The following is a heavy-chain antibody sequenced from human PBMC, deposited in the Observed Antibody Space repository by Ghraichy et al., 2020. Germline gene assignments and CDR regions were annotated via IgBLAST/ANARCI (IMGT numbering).Heavy chain of an antibody. J-gene: IGHJ5*02. V-gene: IGHV4-61*02. CDR1: GDSISSGIYY. CDR2: TYTSGRT. Sequence: SQTLSLTCTVSGDSISSGIYYWSWFRQPAGKGLEWIGRTYTSGRTNYNPSLKSRVTISVDTSKNQISLHLSSVTAADTAMYYCARKGVAASAYWFDPWGQGTLVTVAS. D-gene: IGHD6-13*01. CDR3: ARKGVAASAYWFDP.